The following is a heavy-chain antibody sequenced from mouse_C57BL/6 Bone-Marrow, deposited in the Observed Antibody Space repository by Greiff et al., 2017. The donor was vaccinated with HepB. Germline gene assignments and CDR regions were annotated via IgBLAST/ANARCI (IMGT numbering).Heavy chain of an antibody. V-gene: IGHV5-16*01. CDR3: ARDARARYFDY. D-gene: IGHD3-1*01. CDR1: GFTFSDYY. J-gene: IGHJ2*01. Sequence: EVQLVESEGGLVQPGSSMKLSCTASGFTFSDYYMAWVRQVPEKGLEWVANINYDGSSTYYLDSLKSRFIISRDNAKNILYLQMSSLKSEDTATYYCARDARARYFDYWGQGTTLTVSS. CDR2: INYDGSST.